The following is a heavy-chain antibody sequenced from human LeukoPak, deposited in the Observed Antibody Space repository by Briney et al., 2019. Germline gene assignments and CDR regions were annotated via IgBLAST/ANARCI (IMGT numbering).Heavy chain of an antibody. J-gene: IGHJ5*02. D-gene: IGHD2-15*01. V-gene: IGHV3-23*01. CDR3: ASIVVVVAARFDP. Sequence: GGSLRLXCAASGFTFSSYVMSWVRQAPGKGLEWVSAISGSGGSTYYADSVKGRFTISRDNSKNTLYLQMNSLRAEDTAVYYCASIVVVVAARFDPWGQGTLVTVSS. CDR2: ISGSGGST. CDR1: GFTFSSYV.